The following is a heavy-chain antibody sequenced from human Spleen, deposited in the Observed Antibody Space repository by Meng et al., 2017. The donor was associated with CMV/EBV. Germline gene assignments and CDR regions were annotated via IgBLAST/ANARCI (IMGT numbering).Heavy chain of an antibody. V-gene: IGHV1-2*02. Sequence: SGSAFIGYYMHWVRQAPGQGLEWMGWINPNGGGTNYAQKFQGRVTMTRDTSINTAYVELTSLTSDDTALYYCARSHSPHSGSSYFDYWGQGPLVTVSS. CDR1: GSAFIGYY. CDR2: INPNGGGT. D-gene: IGHD6-13*01. J-gene: IGHJ4*02. CDR3: ARSHSPHSGSSYFDY.